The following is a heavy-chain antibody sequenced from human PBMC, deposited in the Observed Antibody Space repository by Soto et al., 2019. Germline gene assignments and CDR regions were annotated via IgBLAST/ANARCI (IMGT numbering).Heavy chain of an antibody. V-gene: IGHV3-66*04. CDR3: ASHDLWSGLELDY. CDR1: GFTVSSNY. J-gene: IGHJ4*02. Sequence: GGSLRLSCAASGFTVSSNYMSWVRQAPGKGLEWVSVIYSGGSTYYADHVKGRFTISRVNSKNTLYLQMNSLRAEDTAVYYCASHDLWSGLELDYWGQGTLVTVSS. D-gene: IGHD3-3*01. CDR2: IYSGGST.